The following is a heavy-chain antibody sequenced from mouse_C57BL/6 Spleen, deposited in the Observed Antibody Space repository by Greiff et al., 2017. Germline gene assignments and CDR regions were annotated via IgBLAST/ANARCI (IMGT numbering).Heavy chain of an antibody. D-gene: IGHD2-5*01. Sequence: QVQLQQSGAELVRPGTSVKVSCKASGYAFTNYLIEWVKQRPGQGLEWIGVINPGSGGTNYNEKFKGKATLTADKSSSTAYMQLSSLTSEDSAVYVCERKDYSNLYFDYWGQGTTLTVSS. J-gene: IGHJ2*01. CDR1: GYAFTNYL. CDR2: INPGSGGT. CDR3: ERKDYSNLYFDY. V-gene: IGHV1-54*01.